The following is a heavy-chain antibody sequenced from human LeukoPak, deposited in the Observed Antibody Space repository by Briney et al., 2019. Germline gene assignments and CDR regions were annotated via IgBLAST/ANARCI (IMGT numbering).Heavy chain of an antibody. CDR1: GYTFTSYY. Sequence: ASVKVPCEASGYTFTSYYMHWVRQAPGQGLEWMGIINPSGGGTSYAQNFQGRVTTTRDTSTSTVYMELSSLKSEDTAVYYCARFHSSLHTAGDYWGQGTLVTVSS. J-gene: IGHJ4*02. V-gene: IGHV1-46*01. CDR3: ARFHSSLHTAGDY. D-gene: IGHD5-18*01. CDR2: INPSGGGT.